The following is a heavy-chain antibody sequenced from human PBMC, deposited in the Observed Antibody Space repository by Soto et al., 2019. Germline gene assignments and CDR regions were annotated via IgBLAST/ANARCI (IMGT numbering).Heavy chain of an antibody. J-gene: IGHJ6*02. CDR3: ARSLVDGMDV. CDR1: GGTFSSYA. V-gene: IGHV1-69*05. D-gene: IGHD3-16*01. CDR2: IIPIFGTA. Sequence: SVKVSCKASGGTFSSYAISWVRQAPGQGLEWMGGIIPIFGTANYAQKFQGRVTITRDTSASTAYMELSSLRSEDTAVYYCARSLVDGMDVWGQGTTVTVSS.